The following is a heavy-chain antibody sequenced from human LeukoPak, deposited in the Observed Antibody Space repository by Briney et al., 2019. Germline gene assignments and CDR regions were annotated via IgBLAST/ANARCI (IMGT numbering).Heavy chain of an antibody. CDR2: IYTSGST. CDR1: GDSISTGSYY. Sequence: SETLSLTCTVSGDSISTGSYYWSWIRQPAGRGLEWIGRIYTSGSTKYNPPLKSRVTISLDASKNQFSLKLISVTAADTAVYYCAREMGRGDSSGYYERAFDIWGQGTMVTVSS. V-gene: IGHV4-61*02. D-gene: IGHD3-22*01. J-gene: IGHJ3*02. CDR3: AREMGRGDSSGYYERAFDI.